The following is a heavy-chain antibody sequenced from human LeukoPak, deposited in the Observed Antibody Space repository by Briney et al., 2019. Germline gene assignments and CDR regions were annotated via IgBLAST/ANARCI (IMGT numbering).Heavy chain of an antibody. V-gene: IGHV3-21*01. Sequence: GGSLRLSCAASGFTFSSYSMNWVRQAPGKGLEWVSSISSSSSYIYYADSVKGRFTISRDNAKNSLYLQMNSLRVEDTAVYYCARDLYDSSGYYYGYWGQGTLVTVSS. CDR2: ISSSSSYI. CDR3: ARDLYDSSGYYYGY. CDR1: GFTFSSYS. D-gene: IGHD3-22*01. J-gene: IGHJ4*02.